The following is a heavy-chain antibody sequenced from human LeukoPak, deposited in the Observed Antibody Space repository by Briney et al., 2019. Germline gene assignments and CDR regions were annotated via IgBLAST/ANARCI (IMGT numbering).Heavy chain of an antibody. CDR3: ARAVGAQNAFDI. CDR1: GGPISTYY. CDR2: IYYSEST. Sequence: KPSETLSLTCTVSGGPISTYYWNWIRQPPGKGLEWIGYIYYSESTNYNPSLKSRVTISVDTSKNQFSLKLNSVTAADTAVYYCARAVGAQNAFDIWGQGTMVTVSS. D-gene: IGHD1-26*01. J-gene: IGHJ3*02. V-gene: IGHV4-59*01.